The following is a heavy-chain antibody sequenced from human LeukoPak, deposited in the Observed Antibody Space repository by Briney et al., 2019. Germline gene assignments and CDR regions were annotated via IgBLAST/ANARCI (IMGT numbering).Heavy chain of an antibody. D-gene: IGHD7-27*01. V-gene: IGHV3-21*01. CDR3: ARDPPGAHFDY. CDR1: GFTFSSYA. Sequence: GGSLRLSCAASGFTFSSYAMSWVRQAPGKGLEWVSYISSSSSNIFYADSFKGRFTISRDNAQNSLYLQMNSLRVEDTAVYYCARDPPGAHFDYWGQGTLVTVSS. CDR2: ISSSSSNI. J-gene: IGHJ4*02.